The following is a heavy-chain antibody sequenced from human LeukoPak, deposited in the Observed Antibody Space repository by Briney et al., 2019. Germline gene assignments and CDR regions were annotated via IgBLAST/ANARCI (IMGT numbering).Heavy chain of an antibody. J-gene: IGHJ5*02. Sequence: ASVKVSCKASGYTFTSYGISWVRQAPGQGLEWMGWISAYNGNTNYAQKLQGRVTITTDTSTSTAYMELRSLRSDDTAVYYCARGGYRSSTSCRNWFDPWGQGTLVTVSS. CDR1: GYTFTSYG. CDR3: ARGGYRSSTSCRNWFDP. D-gene: IGHD2-2*01. CDR2: ISAYNGNT. V-gene: IGHV1-18*01.